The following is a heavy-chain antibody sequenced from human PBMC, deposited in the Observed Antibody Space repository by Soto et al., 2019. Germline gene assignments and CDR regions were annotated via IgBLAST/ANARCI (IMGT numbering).Heavy chain of an antibody. CDR2: IYSGGST. J-gene: IGHJ4*02. CDR3: ARVYYYGSGSSYYFDY. CDR1: GFTVSSNY. V-gene: IGHV3-53*04. D-gene: IGHD3-10*01. Sequence: GGSLRLSCAASGFTVSSNYMNWVRQAPGKGLEWVSIIYSGGSTYYADSVKGRFTISRHNSKNTLYLQMNSLRAEDTAVYYCARVYYYGSGSSYYFDYWGQGTLVTVSS.